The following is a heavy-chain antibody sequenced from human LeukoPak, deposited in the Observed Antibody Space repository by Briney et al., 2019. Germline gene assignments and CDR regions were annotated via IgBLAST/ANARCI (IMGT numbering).Heavy chain of an antibody. V-gene: IGHV4-31*03. CDR1: GGSISSGGYC. J-gene: IGHJ5*02. D-gene: IGHD2-2*02. Sequence: PSQTLSLTCNLSGGSISSGGYCWSWIRQHPGKGLEWIGYIYYSGSTYSNPSLKSRVTISVDTSKNQFSLNLSSVTAADTAVYYCARYCSSTNCYKGGFDPWGQETLVTVSS. CDR2: IYYSGST. CDR3: ARYCSSTNCYKGGFDP.